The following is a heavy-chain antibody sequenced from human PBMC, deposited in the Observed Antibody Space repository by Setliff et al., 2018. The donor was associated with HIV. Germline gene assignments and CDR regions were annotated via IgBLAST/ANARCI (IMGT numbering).Heavy chain of an antibody. Sequence: ASVMVSCKVSGYTLTKLSIHWVRQAPGEGLEWMGGFDPEKGETVYAQKLQGRVTMTDDTSTDTAYMELSSLRSEDTAVYFCWFGEPVGPFDIWGQGTRVTVSS. J-gene: IGHJ3*02. D-gene: IGHD3-10*01. V-gene: IGHV1-24*01. CDR2: FDPEKGET. CDR3: WFGEPVGPFDI. CDR1: GYTLTKLS.